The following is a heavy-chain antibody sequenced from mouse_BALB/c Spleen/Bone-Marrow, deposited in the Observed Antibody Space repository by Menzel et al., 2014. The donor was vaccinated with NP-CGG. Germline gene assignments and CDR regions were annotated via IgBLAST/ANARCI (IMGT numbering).Heavy chain of an antibody. CDR1: GFTFSSFG. J-gene: IGHJ3*01. Sequence: EVMLVESGGGLVQPGGSRKLSCAASGFTFSSFGMHWVRQAPEKGLEWVAYISSGSSTIYYADPVKGRFTISRDNPKNSLFLQMTSLRSEDTAMYYCASPYGNYPWFAYWDQGTLVTVSA. D-gene: IGHD2-1*01. V-gene: IGHV5-17*02. CDR2: ISSGSSTI. CDR3: ASPYGNYPWFAY.